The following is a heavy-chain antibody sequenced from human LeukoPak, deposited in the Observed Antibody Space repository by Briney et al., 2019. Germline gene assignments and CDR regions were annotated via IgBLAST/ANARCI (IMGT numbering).Heavy chain of an antibody. Sequence: GVGVESCYWGSGYGFNNYWIDWARRMSGKGWEWMGIIYSGDPITRSSPSFQAQVPISVDKSINTASQQWSSLKDSDTAMYYCARQRTSDFCGDSSGYYFDYGGQGTLLTVS. J-gene: IGHJ4*02. CDR1: GYGFNNYW. D-gene: IGHD3-3*01. CDR3: ARQRTSDFCGDSSGYYFDY. CDR2: IYSGDPIT. V-gene: IGHV5-51*01.